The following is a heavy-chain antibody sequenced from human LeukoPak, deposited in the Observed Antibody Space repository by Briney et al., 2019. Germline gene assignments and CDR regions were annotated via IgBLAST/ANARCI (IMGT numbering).Heavy chain of an antibody. V-gene: IGHV3-74*01. J-gene: IGHJ4*02. CDR1: GFTFGNHW. CDR2: IYNDGSKT. Sequence: GGSLRLSCVASGFTFGNHWMHWVRQTPEKGLVWVSRIYNDGSKTTYADSVKGRFTISRDNAKNTVYLQMNSLRAEDTAVYYCARDGAYTIDYWGQGTLVTVSS. D-gene: IGHD3-16*01. CDR3: ARDGAYTIDY.